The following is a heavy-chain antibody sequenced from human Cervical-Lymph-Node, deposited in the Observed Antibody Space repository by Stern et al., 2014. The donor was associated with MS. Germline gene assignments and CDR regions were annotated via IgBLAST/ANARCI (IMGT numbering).Heavy chain of an antibody. CDR1: GGSIKNNNW. D-gene: IGHD5-18*01. V-gene: IGHV4-4*02. CDR3: AANGYSNPFFDV. CDR2: VFHSGDT. J-gene: IGHJ4*02. Sequence: QVQLQESGPGLVRPSGTLSLTCTVSGGSIKNNNWWSWVRQPPGQGLARIGQVFHSGDTNYNPSLKSRVTISANKSKNEFSLRLTSVTAADTAVYFCAANGYSNPFFDVWGQGSQVTVSS.